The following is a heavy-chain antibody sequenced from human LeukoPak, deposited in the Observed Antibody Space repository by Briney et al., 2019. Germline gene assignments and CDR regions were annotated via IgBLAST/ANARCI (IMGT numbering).Heavy chain of an antibody. V-gene: IGHV3-30-3*01. J-gene: IGHJ2*01. CDR3: ATHDSCSGGSCYSVGWYFDL. D-gene: IGHD2-15*01. CDR2: ISYDGSNK. CDR1: GFTFSSYA. Sequence: PGGSLRLSCAASGFTFSSYAMHWVRQAPGKGLEWVAVISYDGSNKYYADSVKGRFTISRDNSKNTLYLQMNSLRAEDTAVYYCATHDSCSGGSCYSVGWYFDLWGRGTLVTVSS.